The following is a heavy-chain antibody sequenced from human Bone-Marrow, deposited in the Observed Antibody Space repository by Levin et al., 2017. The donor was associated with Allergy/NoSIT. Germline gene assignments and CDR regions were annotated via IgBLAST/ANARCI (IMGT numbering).Heavy chain of an antibody. Sequence: ASVKVSCKASGYTFISYYMHWVRQAPGQGLEWMGIINPSDGSTSYAQKFQGRVTMTRDTSTGTVYMELSSLSSEDTAVYYCARRVSRDSTVISDLYAMDVWGQGTTVTVSS. D-gene: IGHD1-1*01. CDR1: GYTFISYY. V-gene: IGHV1-46*01. CDR3: ARRVSRDSTVISDLYAMDV. CDR2: INPSDGST. J-gene: IGHJ6*02.